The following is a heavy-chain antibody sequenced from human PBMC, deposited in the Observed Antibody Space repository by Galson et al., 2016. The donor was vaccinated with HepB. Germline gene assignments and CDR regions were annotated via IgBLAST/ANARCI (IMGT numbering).Heavy chain of an antibody. V-gene: IGHV5-51*01. D-gene: IGHD2-21*02. CDR3: ARQTAEGSFDY. CDR1: GYRFHTYW. J-gene: IGHJ4*02. CDR2: IFPNNAET. Sequence: QSGAAVKKPGESLKISCQVSGYRFHTYWIAWVRQMPGKGLEWMGMIFPNNAETRYSPSLQGQITISADKSLSIAYLHWSSVRASDSAMYYCARQTAEGSFDYWGQGTLATVSS.